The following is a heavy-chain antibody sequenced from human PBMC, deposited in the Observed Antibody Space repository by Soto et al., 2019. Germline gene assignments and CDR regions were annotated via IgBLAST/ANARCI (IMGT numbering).Heavy chain of an antibody. CDR1: GFTFSSYA. Sequence: PGGSLRLSCAASGFTFSSYAMSWVRQAPGKGLEWVSAISGSGGSTYYADSVKGRFTISRDNSKNTLYLQMNSLSAEDTAVYYCAKLLSPDNWFDPWGQGTLVTVSS. CDR3: AKLLSPDNWFDP. J-gene: IGHJ5*02. CDR2: ISGSGGST. V-gene: IGHV3-23*01.